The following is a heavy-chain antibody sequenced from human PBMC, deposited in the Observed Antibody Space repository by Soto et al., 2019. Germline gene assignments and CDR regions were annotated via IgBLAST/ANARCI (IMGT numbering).Heavy chain of an antibody. CDR1: GFTFRSYT. CDR3: ARENDSGYEHDY. J-gene: IGHJ4*02. CDR2: ITWNSKYI. D-gene: IGHD5-12*01. V-gene: IGHV3-21*01. Sequence: ELQLVESGGGLVKPGESLRLSCAASGFTFRSYTMNWLRQAPGKGLEWVSSITWNSKYIYYADSANGRLTISRDNAKNSLYLQMNSRRTEDTAVYYCARENDSGYEHDYWGQGTLVSVSS.